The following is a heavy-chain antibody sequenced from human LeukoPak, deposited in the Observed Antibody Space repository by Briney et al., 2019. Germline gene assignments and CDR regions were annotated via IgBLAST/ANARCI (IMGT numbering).Heavy chain of an antibody. CDR2: MNPNSGNT. Sequence: ASVKVSCKASGGTFSSYAISWVRQAPGQGLEWMGWMNPNSGNTGYAQKFQGRVTMTRNTSISTAYMELSSLRSEDTAVYYCARGSASGWYTWFDPWGQGTLVTVSS. J-gene: IGHJ5*02. CDR3: ARGSASGWYTWFDP. V-gene: IGHV1-8*02. D-gene: IGHD6-19*01. CDR1: GGTFSSYA.